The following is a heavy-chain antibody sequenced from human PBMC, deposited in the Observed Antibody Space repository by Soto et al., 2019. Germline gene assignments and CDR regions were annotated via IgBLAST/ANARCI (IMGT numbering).Heavy chain of an antibody. CDR2: VYYTTNT. D-gene: IGHD3-22*01. V-gene: IGHV4-39*02. Sequence: SETLSLTCTVSGGSVSNSNYYWGWIRQPPGKGLEWIGSVYYTTNTYHNPSLKSRVTLSADTSKNHFSLKLSSVTAADTAVYFCASHTYFYNSSAYYYTLDYFDNWGQGTLVTVSS. CDR3: ASHTYFYNSSAYYYTLDYFDN. CDR1: GGSVSNSNYY. J-gene: IGHJ4*02.